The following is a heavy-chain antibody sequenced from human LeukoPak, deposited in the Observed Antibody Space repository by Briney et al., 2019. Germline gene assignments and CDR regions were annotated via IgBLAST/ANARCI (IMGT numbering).Heavy chain of an antibody. CDR1: GFIFSNYA. CDR3: AKEMGHALPFDC. CDR2: IHARGHET. J-gene: IGHJ4*02. D-gene: IGHD1-26*01. Sequence: PGGSLRLSCAASGFIFSNYAVSWVRQAPGKGLEWVSAIHARGHETYYTDFVKGRFTISRDNSKNALYLEMGSLRADDTAVYYCAKEMGHALPFDCWGQGSLVTVSS. V-gene: IGHV3-23*01.